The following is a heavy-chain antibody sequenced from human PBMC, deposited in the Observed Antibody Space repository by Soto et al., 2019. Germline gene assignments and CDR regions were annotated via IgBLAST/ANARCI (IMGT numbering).Heavy chain of an antibody. CDR2: ISGSGSST. Sequence: GGSLRLSCAASGFTFSSYVMSWVRQAPGKGLEWVSGISGSGSSTYYADSVKGRFTISRDNSKNTLYLQMNSLRAEDTAVYYCAHRNYYESRGYYYYFDYWGQGTLVTVSS. V-gene: IGHV3-23*01. J-gene: IGHJ4*02. D-gene: IGHD3-22*01. CDR3: AHRNYYESRGYYYYFDY. CDR1: GFTFSSYV.